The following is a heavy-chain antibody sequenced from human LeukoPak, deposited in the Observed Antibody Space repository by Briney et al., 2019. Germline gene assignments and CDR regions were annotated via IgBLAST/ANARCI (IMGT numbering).Heavy chain of an antibody. J-gene: IGHJ4*02. Sequence: QSSETLSLTCIVSGGSTSGGNYYWGWIRRPPGKGLEWIGGISSSGNTYYNPSLKSRITISVDTSKNHFSLKLSSVTAADTAVYYCARLGAGPTYYDFWSGYSSFYFDYWGQGTLVTVSS. D-gene: IGHD3-3*01. CDR1: GGSTSGGNYY. V-gene: IGHV4-39*02. CDR2: ISSSGNT. CDR3: ARLGAGPTYYDFWSGYSSFYFDY.